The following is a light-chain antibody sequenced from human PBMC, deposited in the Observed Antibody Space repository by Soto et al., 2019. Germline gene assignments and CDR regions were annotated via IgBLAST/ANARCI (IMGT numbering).Light chain of an antibody. CDR2: AAS. CDR1: QSISSY. Sequence: DIQMTQSPSSLSSSLGGRVTITWRASQSISSYLNWYQQKPGKAPKLLIYAASSLQSGVPSRFSGSGSGTEFTLTISSLKHDDFATYDCQHYNSYPEAFGQGTKVDIK. CDR3: QHYNSYPEA. J-gene: IGKJ1*01. V-gene: IGKV1-39*01.